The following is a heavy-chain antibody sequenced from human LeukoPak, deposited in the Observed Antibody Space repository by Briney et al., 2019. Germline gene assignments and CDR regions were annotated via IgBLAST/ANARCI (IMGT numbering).Heavy chain of an antibody. CDR1: GFPFSSYG. J-gene: IGHJ4*02. Sequence: GRSLRLLCAASGFPFSSYGMHWVRRAPGKGLKHVSAIGGSTYYANSVKGRFTISRDNSKNTLYLQMDSLRAEDMAVYFCVRGVESWWLQTLDYWGQGTLVSVSS. D-gene: IGHD2-15*01. CDR3: VRGVESWWLQTLDY. V-gene: IGHV3-64*01. CDR2: IGGST.